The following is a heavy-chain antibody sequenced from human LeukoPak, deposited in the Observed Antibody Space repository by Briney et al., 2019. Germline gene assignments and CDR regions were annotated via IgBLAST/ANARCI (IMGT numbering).Heavy chain of an antibody. V-gene: IGHV4-38-2*02. Sequence: PSETLSLTCDVSGYFIRSGYYWGWIRQPPGKGLEWIGSVYHSGNTYYSPSLKSRVTISVDTSKSQFYLKLSSVTAADTAVYYCARDGYVYGSNPANWFDPWGQGTLVTVSS. CDR3: ARDGYVYGSNPANWFDP. CDR1: GYFIRSGYY. J-gene: IGHJ5*02. D-gene: IGHD5/OR15-5a*01. CDR2: VYHSGNT.